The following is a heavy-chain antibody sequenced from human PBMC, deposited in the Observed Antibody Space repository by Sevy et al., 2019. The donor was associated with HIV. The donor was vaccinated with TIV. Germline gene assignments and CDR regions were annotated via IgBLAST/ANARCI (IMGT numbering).Heavy chain of an antibody. J-gene: IGHJ4*02. CDR2: IFYSGRT. D-gene: IGHD3-10*01. V-gene: IGHV4-39*01. Sequence: SETLSLTCTVSGASISRSSYDWGWIRQPPGKGLEWVGSIFYSGRTQYNPALNSRVTIYADMSKNQFSLTLSSVTVADTAVYYCAGHGGLVDRAFDFWGQGALVTVSS. CDR1: GASISRSSYD. CDR3: AGHGGLVDRAFDF.